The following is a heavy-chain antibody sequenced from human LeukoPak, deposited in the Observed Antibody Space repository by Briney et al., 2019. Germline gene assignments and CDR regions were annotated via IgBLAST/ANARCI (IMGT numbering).Heavy chain of an antibody. Sequence: GGSLRLSCAASGFTFSSYAMRWVRQAPGKGLEWVSAISGTGAGTAYADSVEGRFTISRDNSKNTLYLQMNSLRPEDTAVYYCAKGPYNSGSHWLDYWGQGTLVTVSS. V-gene: IGHV3-23*01. CDR3: AKGPYNSGSHWLDY. J-gene: IGHJ4*02. D-gene: IGHD3-10*01. CDR2: ISGTGAGT. CDR1: GFTFSSYA.